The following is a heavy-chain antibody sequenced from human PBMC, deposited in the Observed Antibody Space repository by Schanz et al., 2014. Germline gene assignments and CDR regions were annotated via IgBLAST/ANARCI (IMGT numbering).Heavy chain of an antibody. J-gene: IGHJ6*02. CDR1: GGSISTHY. D-gene: IGHD4-17*01. CDR3: ARERGMTTSDYYYGMDV. CDR2: IYYGGSP. V-gene: IGHV4-59*11. Sequence: QVQLRESGPGLMKPSETLSLTCSVSGGSISTHYWSWIRQPPGKGLEWIGYIYYGGSPDYNPSLKSRVTVTIYTAKIHSSLKLSSPTDAATAVYYCARERGMTTSDYYYGMDVWGQGTTVTVSS.